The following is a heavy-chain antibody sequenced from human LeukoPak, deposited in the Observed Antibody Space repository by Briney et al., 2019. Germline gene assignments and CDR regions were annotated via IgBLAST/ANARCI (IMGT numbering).Heavy chain of an antibody. Sequence: PGGSLRLSCAASGFTFSSYSMNWVRQAPGKGLEWVSSISSSSSYIYYADSVKGRFTISRDNAKNSLYLQMNSLRAEDTAVYYCASHGSGSRYYYFDYWGQGTLVTVSS. D-gene: IGHD3-10*01. CDR3: ASHGSGSRYYYFDY. CDR1: GFTFSSYS. CDR2: ISSSSSYI. V-gene: IGHV3-21*01. J-gene: IGHJ4*02.